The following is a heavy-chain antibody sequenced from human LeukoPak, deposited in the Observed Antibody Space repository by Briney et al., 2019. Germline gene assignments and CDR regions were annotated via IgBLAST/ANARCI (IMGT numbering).Heavy chain of an antibody. CDR3: ARGRLYYYDSSGYLLMDYFDY. D-gene: IGHD3-22*01. V-gene: IGHV3-20*04. Sequence: GGSLRLSCAASGFTFDDYGMSWVRQAPGKGLEWVSGINWNGGSTGYADSVKGRFTISRDNAKNSLYLQMNSLRAEDTALYYCARGRLYYYDSSGYLLMDYFDYWGQGTLVTVSS. CDR2: INWNGGST. J-gene: IGHJ4*02. CDR1: GFTFDDYG.